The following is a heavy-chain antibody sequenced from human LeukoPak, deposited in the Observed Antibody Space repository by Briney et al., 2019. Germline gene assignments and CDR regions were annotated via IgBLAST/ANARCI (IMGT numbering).Heavy chain of an antibody. V-gene: IGHV1-18*01. CDR2: ISAYNGNT. Sequence: ASVKVSCKASGYTFTSYGISWVRQAPGQGLEWMGWISAYNGNTNYAQKLQGRVTMTTDTSTSTAYMELRSLRSDDTAAYYCARGRTRSYASYWYFDLWGRGTLVTVSS. CDR3: ARGRTRSYASYWYFDL. J-gene: IGHJ2*01. D-gene: IGHD2-2*01. CDR1: GYTFTSYG.